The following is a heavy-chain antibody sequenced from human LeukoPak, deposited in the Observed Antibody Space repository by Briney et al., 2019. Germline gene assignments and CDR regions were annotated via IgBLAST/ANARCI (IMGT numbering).Heavy chain of an antibody. J-gene: IGHJ6*03. Sequence: SETLSLTCAVYGGSFSGYYWSWIRHPPGKGLEWDGEINHSGRTNYNPSLKSRVTISVDTSKNQFSLKLSSVTAADTAVYYCARGGTMVRGAIPLGYYMDVWGKGTTVTVSS. CDR1: GGSFSGYY. CDR2: INHSGRT. CDR3: ARGGTMVRGAIPLGYYMDV. D-gene: IGHD3-10*01. V-gene: IGHV4-34*01.